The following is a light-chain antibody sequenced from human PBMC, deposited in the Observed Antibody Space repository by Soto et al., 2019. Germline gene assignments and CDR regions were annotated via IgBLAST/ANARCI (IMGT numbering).Light chain of an antibody. Sequence: QSALTQPPSASGSPGQSVTISCTGTKNDIGVYDFVSWYQHHPGKAPRLIIFEVVQRPSRVPDRFSGSKSGNTASLTGSWIQAADEADYFCKSYAGSNTYVFGSGTKLTVL. CDR1: KNDIGVYDF. CDR2: EVV. V-gene: IGLV2-8*01. CDR3: KSYAGSNTYV. J-gene: IGLJ1*01.